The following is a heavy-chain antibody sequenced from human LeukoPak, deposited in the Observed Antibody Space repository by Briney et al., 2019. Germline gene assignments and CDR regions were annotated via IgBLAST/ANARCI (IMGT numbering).Heavy chain of an antibody. Sequence: ASVKVSCKASGYTFTGYYMHWVRQAPGQGLEWMGRINPNRGGTNYAQKFQGRVTMTRDTSISTAYMELSRLRSDDTAVYYCANILSYDYVWGSYRPFDYWGQGTLVTVSS. D-gene: IGHD3-16*02. J-gene: IGHJ4*02. CDR3: ANILSYDYVWGSYRPFDY. V-gene: IGHV1-2*06. CDR2: INPNRGGT. CDR1: GYTFTGYY.